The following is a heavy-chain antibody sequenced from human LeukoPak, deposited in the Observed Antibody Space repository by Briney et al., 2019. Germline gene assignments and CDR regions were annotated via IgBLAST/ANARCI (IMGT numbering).Heavy chain of an antibody. CDR1: GFTFSSYG. J-gene: IGHJ4*02. CDR3: ARDRARGSYGDFPVDY. CDR2: IWYDGSNK. Sequence: GGSLRLSCAASGFTFSSYGMHWVHQAPGKGLEWVAVIWYDGSNKYYADSVKGRFTISRDNPKNTLYLQMNSLRAEDTAVYYCARDRARGSYGDFPVDYWGQGTLVTVSS. V-gene: IGHV3-33*01. D-gene: IGHD4-17*01.